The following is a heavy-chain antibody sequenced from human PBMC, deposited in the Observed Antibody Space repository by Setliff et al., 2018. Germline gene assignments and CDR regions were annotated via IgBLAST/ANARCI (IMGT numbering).Heavy chain of an antibody. D-gene: IGHD3-22*01. CDR3: ARDSREYYFDY. CDR1: GFSFGISGMR. J-gene: IGHJ4*02. V-gene: IGHV2-70*04. CDR2: VDWDDDK. Sequence: GPTLVNPTQTLTLTCTYSGFSFGISGMRLSWIRQAPGKALEWLARVDWDDDKFYSTSLATRLTISEDTFKNQVILTMTNMDPADTATYFCARDSREYYFDYWGQGILVTVSS.